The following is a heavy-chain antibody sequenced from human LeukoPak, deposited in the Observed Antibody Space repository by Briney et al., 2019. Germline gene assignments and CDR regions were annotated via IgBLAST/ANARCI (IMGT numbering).Heavy chain of an antibody. CDR1: GGSISSGDYY. Sequence: PSETLSLTCTVSGGSISSGDYYWSWIRQPPGEGLEWIGYIYYSGSTYYNPSLKSRVTISVDTSKNQFSLKLSSVTAADTAVYYCAREKTRNHDFDYWGQGTLVTVSS. D-gene: IGHD1-14*01. V-gene: IGHV4-30-4*01. CDR3: AREKTRNHDFDY. J-gene: IGHJ4*02. CDR2: IYYSGST.